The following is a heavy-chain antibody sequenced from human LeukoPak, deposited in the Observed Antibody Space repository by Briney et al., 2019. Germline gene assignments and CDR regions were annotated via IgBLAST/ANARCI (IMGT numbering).Heavy chain of an antibody. CDR2: IYYSGST. CDR1: GGSISSSIYY. V-gene: IGHV4-39*07. Sequence: PSETLSLTCTVSGGSISSSIYYWGWIRQPPGKGLEWIVSIYYSGSTYYNPSLKSRVTISEDTSKNQFSLKLNYLTAADTAVYYCARDPEGYFDYWGQGTLVTVSS. CDR3: ARDPEGYFDY. D-gene: IGHD1-14*01. J-gene: IGHJ4*02.